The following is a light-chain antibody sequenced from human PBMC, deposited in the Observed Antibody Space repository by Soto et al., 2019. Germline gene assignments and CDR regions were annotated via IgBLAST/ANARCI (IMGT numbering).Light chain of an antibody. CDR3: QQYGSSPPT. Sequence: IVLTRSPCTLSLSPGETAALSCRASQSVSSSYLAWYQQKPGQAPRLLIYGASSRATGIPDRFSGSGSGTDFTLTISRLEPEDFAVYYCQQYGSSPPTFGQGTRLEIK. CDR2: GAS. J-gene: IGKJ5*01. CDR1: QSVSSSY. V-gene: IGKV3-20*01.